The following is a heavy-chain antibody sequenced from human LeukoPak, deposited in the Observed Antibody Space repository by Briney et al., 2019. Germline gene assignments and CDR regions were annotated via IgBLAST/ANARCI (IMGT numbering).Heavy chain of an antibody. CDR3: ARTTGPVGWFDP. Sequence: SETLSLTCAVYGGSFSGYYWSWIRQPPGKGLEWIGEINHSGSTNYNPSLKSRVTISVDTSKNQFSLKLSSVTAADTAVYYCARTTGPVGWFDPWGQGTLVTVSS. CDR2: INHSGST. V-gene: IGHV4-34*01. D-gene: IGHD1-14*01. CDR1: GGSFSGYY. J-gene: IGHJ5*02.